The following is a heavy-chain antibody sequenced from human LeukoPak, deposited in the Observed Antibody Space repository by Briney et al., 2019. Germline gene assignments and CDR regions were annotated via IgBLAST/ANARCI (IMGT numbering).Heavy chain of an antibody. J-gene: IGHJ4*02. Sequence: PGGSLRLSCAASGFTFSSYGMHWVRQAPGKGLEWVAVISYDGSNKYYADSVKGRFTISRDNSKNTLYLQMNSLRAEDTAVYYCARDRGGYYYNYFDYWGQGTLVTVSS. CDR3: ARDRGGYYYNYFDY. V-gene: IGHV3-30*03. D-gene: IGHD3-22*01. CDR2: ISYDGSNK. CDR1: GFTFSSYG.